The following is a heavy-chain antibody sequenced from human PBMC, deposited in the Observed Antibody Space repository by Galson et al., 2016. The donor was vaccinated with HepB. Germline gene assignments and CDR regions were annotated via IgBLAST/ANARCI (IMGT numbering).Heavy chain of an antibody. J-gene: IGHJ4*02. D-gene: IGHD3-10*01. CDR3: ARYHPHTMVRGALDY. V-gene: IGHV3-48*03. Sequence: SLRLSCAASGFTFSSYEMNWVRQAPGKGLEWVSYISSSGSTIYYADSVKGQFTISRDNAKNSLYLQMNSLRAEDTAVYYCARYHPHTMVRGALDYWGQGTLVTVSS. CDR1: GFTFSSYE. CDR2: ISSSGSTI.